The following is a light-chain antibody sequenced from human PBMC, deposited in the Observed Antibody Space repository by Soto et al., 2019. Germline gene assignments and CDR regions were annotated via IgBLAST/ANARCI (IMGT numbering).Light chain of an antibody. CDR3: QQYNNWPQT. Sequence: EIVMSQSPATLSVSPGERATLSCRASQSVSSNLAWYQQKPGQAPRLLIYGASTRATGIPARFSGSGSGTEFTLTISSLQSEDFAVYYRQQYNNWPQTLGPETKVDIK. CDR2: GAS. CDR1: QSVSSN. J-gene: IGKJ1*01. V-gene: IGKV3-15*01.